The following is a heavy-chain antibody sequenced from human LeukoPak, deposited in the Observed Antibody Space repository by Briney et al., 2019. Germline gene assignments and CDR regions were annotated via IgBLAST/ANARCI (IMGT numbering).Heavy chain of an antibody. Sequence: PSETLSLTCAVSGYSISSGYYWSWIRPPPGKGLEWIGEINHSGSTNYNPSLKSRVTISVDTSKNQFSLKLSSVTAADTAVYYCARGRGRYYYYYYMDVWGKGTTVTVSS. D-gene: IGHD3-10*01. CDR2: INHSGST. CDR1: GYSISSGYY. V-gene: IGHV4-34*01. CDR3: ARGRGRYYYYYYMDV. J-gene: IGHJ6*03.